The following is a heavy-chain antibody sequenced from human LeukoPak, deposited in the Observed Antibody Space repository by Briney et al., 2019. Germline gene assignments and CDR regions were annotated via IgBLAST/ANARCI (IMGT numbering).Heavy chain of an antibody. CDR3: ARDRGYGYLFDY. D-gene: IGHD5-18*01. V-gene: IGHV3-48*03. CDR1: GFTFSSYE. CDR2: ISSSGNSI. Sequence: GGSLRLSCEASGFTFSSYEMNWVRQAPGKGLEWVSYISSSGNSIYYTDSVKGRFTISRDNAKNTLYLQMNSLRAEDTAVYYCARDRGYGYLFDYWGQGTLVTVSS. J-gene: IGHJ4*02.